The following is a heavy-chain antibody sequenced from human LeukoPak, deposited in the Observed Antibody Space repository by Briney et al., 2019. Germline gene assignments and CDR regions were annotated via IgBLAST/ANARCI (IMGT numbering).Heavy chain of an antibody. J-gene: IGHJ6*02. D-gene: IGHD1-26*01. CDR3: ARTVSGDYYDMDV. V-gene: IGHV4-59*08. CDR1: GGSINNSY. Sequence: PSETLSLTCTVSGGSINNSYWSWDRQPPGKGLEWIGYTSYSGSTNYNPSLKSRVTMSVDTSTDQFSLRLISVTAADTAVYYCARTVSGDYYDMDVWGQGTTVTVSS. CDR2: TSYSGST.